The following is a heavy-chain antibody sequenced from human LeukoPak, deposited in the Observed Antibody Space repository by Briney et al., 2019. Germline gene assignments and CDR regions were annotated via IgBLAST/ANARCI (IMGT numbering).Heavy chain of an antibody. CDR1: GGSISNSNYY. J-gene: IGHJ3*02. D-gene: IGHD2-15*01. CDR3: ASGRGGNDI. Sequence: PSETLSLTCTVSGGSISNSNYYWGWIRQPPGKGLEWIGEINHSGSTNYNPSLKSRVTISVDTSKNQFSLKLSSVTAADTAVYYCASGRGGNDIWGQGTMVTVSS. V-gene: IGHV4-39*07. CDR2: INHSGST.